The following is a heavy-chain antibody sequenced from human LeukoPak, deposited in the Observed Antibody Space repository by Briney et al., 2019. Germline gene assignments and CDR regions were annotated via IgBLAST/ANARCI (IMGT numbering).Heavy chain of an antibody. Sequence: APVKVSCKASGYTXTDYYMHWVRQAPGQGLEWMGWINPNSGGTNYAHKFQGRVTMTRDTSISTAYMELSRLRSDDTAVYYCAGNRKYYYDSSALDVWGQGTTVTISS. CDR3: AGNRKYYYDSSALDV. V-gene: IGHV1-2*02. CDR2: INPNSGGT. CDR1: GYTXTDYY. D-gene: IGHD3-22*01. J-gene: IGHJ6*02.